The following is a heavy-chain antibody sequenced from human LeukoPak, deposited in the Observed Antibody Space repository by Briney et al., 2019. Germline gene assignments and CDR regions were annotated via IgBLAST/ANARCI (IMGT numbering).Heavy chain of an antibody. Sequence: PGGSLRLSCAASGFTFRSYAMHWVRQAPGKGLEWVAVISYDGNNKYYADSVKGRFTISRDNSKNTLYVQMNSLRGEDTAVYYCARENGYGDDNWFDPWGQGTLVTVSS. CDR3: ARENGYGDDNWFDP. CDR1: GFTFRSYA. D-gene: IGHD4-17*01. J-gene: IGHJ5*02. CDR2: ISYDGNNK. V-gene: IGHV3-30-3*01.